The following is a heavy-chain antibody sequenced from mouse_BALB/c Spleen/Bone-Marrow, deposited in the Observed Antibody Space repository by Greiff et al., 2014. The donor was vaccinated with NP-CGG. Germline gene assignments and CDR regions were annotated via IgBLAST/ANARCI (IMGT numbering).Heavy chain of an antibody. V-gene: IGHV14-3*02. CDR1: GFNIKDTY. D-gene: IGHD2-2*01. J-gene: IGHJ3*01. CDR2: IDPANGNT. CDR3: ARGYDGSAY. Sequence: EVQLQESGAGLVKPGASVKLSCTASGFNIKDTYMHWVKQRPEQGLEWIGRIDPANGNTKYDPKFQGKATITADTSSNTAYLQLSSLTSEDTAVYYCARGYDGSAYWGQGTLVTVSA.